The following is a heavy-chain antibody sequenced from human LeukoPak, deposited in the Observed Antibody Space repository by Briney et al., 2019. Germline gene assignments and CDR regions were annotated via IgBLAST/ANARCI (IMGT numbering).Heavy chain of an antibody. J-gene: IGHJ4*02. D-gene: IGHD1-1*01. CDR3: ARNEWGSYYFDY. CDR1: GFTFNSYS. V-gene: IGHV3-21*01. CDR2: ISGSGGYI. Sequence: KAGGSLRLSCAASGFTFNSYSMNWVRQAPGKGLEWVSSISGSGGYIYYADSMKGRFTISRDNAKNSLYLQMNSLRAEDTAVYYCARNEWGSYYFDYWGQGTLVTVSS.